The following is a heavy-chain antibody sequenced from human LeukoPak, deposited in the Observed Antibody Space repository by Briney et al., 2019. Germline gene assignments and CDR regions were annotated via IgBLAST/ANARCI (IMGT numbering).Heavy chain of an antibody. J-gene: IGHJ4*02. V-gene: IGHV1-18*01. Sequence: ASVKVSCKASGYTFTSSGISWVRQAPGQGLEWMGWISAYNGNTNYAQKLQGRVTMTTDTSTSTAYMELRSLRSDDTAVYYCARDEVSVVVPAARSDYWGQGTLVTVSS. CDR2: ISAYNGNT. CDR1: GYTFTSSG. D-gene: IGHD2-2*01. CDR3: ARDEVSVVVPAARSDY.